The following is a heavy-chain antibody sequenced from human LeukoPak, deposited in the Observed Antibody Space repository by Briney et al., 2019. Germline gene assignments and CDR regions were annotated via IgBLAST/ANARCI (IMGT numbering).Heavy chain of an antibody. CDR1: GFTFSGYW. CDR2: IDNGGSGT. CDR3: ARGGGWDTIFRVVQYMDV. Sequence: QPGGSLRLSCAASGFTFSGYWMHWVRQVPEKGLVLVSRIDNGGSGTTYADSVKGRFTVSRDNAKNTLYLQKNSLRAEDTAIYYCARGGGWDTIFRVVQYMDVWGKGTTVTVSS. D-gene: IGHD3-3*01. J-gene: IGHJ6*03. V-gene: IGHV3-74*01.